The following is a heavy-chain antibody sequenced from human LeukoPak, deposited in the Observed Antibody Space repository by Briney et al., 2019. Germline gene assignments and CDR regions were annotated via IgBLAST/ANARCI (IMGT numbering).Heavy chain of an antibody. CDR3: ARDYDATSNYFDY. CDR2: IWYDGSNK. V-gene: IGHV3-33*01. CDR1: GFTFSSYG. Sequence: PGRSLRLSCAASGFTFSSYGMHWVRQAPGKGLEWVAVIWYDGSNKYYADSVKGRFTISRGNSKNTLYLQMNSLRAEDTAVYYCARDYDATSNYFDYWGQGTLVTVSS. D-gene: IGHD3-16*01. J-gene: IGHJ4*02.